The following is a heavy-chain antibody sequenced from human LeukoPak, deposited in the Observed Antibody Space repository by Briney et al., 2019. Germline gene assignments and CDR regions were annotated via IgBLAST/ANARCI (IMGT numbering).Heavy chain of an antibody. CDR2: IIAIFGTA. D-gene: IGHD3-22*01. Sequence: GASVKVSCKASGGTLRRYAISWVRQAPGQGLEWMGGIIAIFGTANYAQKLQGRVTITADESTSTAYMELSSLRSEDTAVYYCARATFHDSSGYSDYYFDFWGQGTLVTVSS. CDR1: GGTLRRYA. V-gene: IGHV1-69*13. J-gene: IGHJ4*02. CDR3: ARATFHDSSGYSDYYFDF.